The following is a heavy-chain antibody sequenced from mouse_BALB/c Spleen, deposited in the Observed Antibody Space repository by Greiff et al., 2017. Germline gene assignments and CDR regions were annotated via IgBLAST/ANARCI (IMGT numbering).Heavy chain of an antibody. J-gene: IGHJ4*01. CDR1: GFTFSSYA. Sequence: EVQGVESGGGLVKPGGSLKLSCAASGFTFSSYAMSWVRQTPEKRLEWVASISSGGSTYYPDSVKGRFTISIDNARNILYMQMSSLKSEDTAMYYCARRGYGSSYGPYYYAMDYWGQGTSVTVSS. V-gene: IGHV5-6-5*01. CDR3: ARRGYGSSYGPYYYAMDY. D-gene: IGHD1-1*01. CDR2: ISSGGST.